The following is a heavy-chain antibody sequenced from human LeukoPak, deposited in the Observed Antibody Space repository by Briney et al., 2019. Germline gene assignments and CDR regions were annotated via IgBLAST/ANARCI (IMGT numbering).Heavy chain of an antibody. CDR1: GFTFDDYA. V-gene: IGHV3-9*01. CDR3: AKAYGYSSSWYSDAFDI. J-gene: IGHJ3*02. Sequence: PGGSLRLSCAASGFTFDDYAMHWVRQAPGKGLEWVSGISWNSGSIGYADSVKGRFTISRDNAKNSLYLQMNSLRAEDTALYYCAKAYGYSSSWYSDAFDIWGQGTMVTVSS. D-gene: IGHD6-13*01. CDR2: ISWNSGSI.